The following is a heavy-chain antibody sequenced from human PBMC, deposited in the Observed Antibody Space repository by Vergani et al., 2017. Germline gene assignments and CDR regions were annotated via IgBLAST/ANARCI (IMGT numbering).Heavy chain of an antibody. Sequence: QVQLVQSGAEVKKPGSSVKVSCKASGGTFSSYAISWVRQAPGQGLEWMGRIIPILGIANYAQKVQGRVTMTADKSTGTAYLELSSLRSEDTSVYYCARDLSYSSGWYNYYYYYGMDVWGQGTTVTVSS. V-gene: IGHV1-69*04. CDR2: IIPILGIA. CDR3: ARDLSYSSGWYNYYYYYGMDV. J-gene: IGHJ6*02. D-gene: IGHD6-19*01. CDR1: GGTFSSYA.